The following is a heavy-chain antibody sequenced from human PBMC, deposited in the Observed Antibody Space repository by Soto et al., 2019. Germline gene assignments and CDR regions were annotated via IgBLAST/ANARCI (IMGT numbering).Heavy chain of an antibody. Sequence: GGSLRLSCAASGFTFSSYWMSWVRQAPGKGLEWVANIKQDGSEKYYVDSVKGRFTISRDNAKNSLYLQMNSLRAEDTAVYYCAREMDGILPAGGGWLLPGPDYWGQGTLVTVSS. CDR1: GFTFSSYW. CDR2: IKQDGSEK. J-gene: IGHJ4*02. D-gene: IGHD6-19*01. CDR3: AREMDGILPAGGGWLLPGPDY. V-gene: IGHV3-7*05.